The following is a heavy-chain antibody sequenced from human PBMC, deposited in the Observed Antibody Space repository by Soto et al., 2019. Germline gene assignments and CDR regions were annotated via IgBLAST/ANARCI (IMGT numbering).Heavy chain of an antibody. CDR3: ARTTPTIFTNYYYMDV. Sequence: SETLSLTCTVSGGSISSYYWSWIRQPPGKGLEWIGYIYYSGSTNYNPSLKSRVTISVDTSKNQFSLKLSSVTAADTAVYYCARTTPTIFTNYYYMDVWGKGTTVTVSS. J-gene: IGHJ6*03. D-gene: IGHD3-3*01. V-gene: IGHV4-59*01. CDR2: IYYSGST. CDR1: GGSISSYY.